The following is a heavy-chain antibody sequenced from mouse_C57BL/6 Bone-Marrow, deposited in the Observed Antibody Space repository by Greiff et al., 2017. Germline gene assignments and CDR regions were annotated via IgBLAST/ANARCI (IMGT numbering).Heavy chain of an antibody. CDR1: GFNIKDDY. CDR3: TTRITTVVAPFDY. V-gene: IGHV14-4*01. CDR2: IDPENGDT. J-gene: IGHJ2*01. D-gene: IGHD1-1*01. Sequence: EVKLQQSGAELVRPGASVKLSCTASGFNIKDDYMHWVKQRPEQGLEWIGWIDPENGDTEYASKFQGKATITADTSSNTAYLQLSSLTSEDTAVYYCTTRITTVVAPFDYWGQGTTLTVSS.